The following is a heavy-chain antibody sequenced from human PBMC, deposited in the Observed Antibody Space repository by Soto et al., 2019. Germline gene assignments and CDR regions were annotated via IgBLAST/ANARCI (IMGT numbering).Heavy chain of an antibody. Sequence: NPSETLSLTCTVSGGSISSYYWSWIRQPPGKGLEWIGYIYYSGSTNYNPSLKSRVTISVDTSKNQFSLKLSSVTAADTAVYYCARWGDYGGLYYFDYWGQGTLVTVSS. CDR1: GGSISSYY. CDR3: ARWGDYGGLYYFDY. J-gene: IGHJ4*02. CDR2: IYYSGST. D-gene: IGHD4-17*01. V-gene: IGHV4-59*01.